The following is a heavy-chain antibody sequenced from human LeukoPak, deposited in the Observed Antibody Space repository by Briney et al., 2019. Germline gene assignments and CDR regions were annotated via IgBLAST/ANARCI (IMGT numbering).Heavy chain of an antibody. CDR1: GFTFSSYA. J-gene: IGHJ4*02. D-gene: IGHD2-15*01. CDR2: ITGSGDNT. V-gene: IGHV3-23*01. CDR3: AKQVGYCSSGTFYFDY. Sequence: GGSLRLSCAASGFTFSSYAMTWVRRAPGRGLEWVSVITGSGDNTYYADSVKGRFTISRDNSKNTLSLQMNSLRAEDTGVYYCAKQVGYCSSGTFYFDYWGQGILVAVSS.